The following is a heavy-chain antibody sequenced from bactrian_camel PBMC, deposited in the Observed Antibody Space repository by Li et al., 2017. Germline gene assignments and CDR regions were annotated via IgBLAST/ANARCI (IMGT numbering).Heavy chain of an antibody. CDR2: IYSDGSNT. J-gene: IGHJ4*01. CDR1: GFTFSSYY. CDR3: AADRRDGSWFPYCGIETPT. D-gene: IGHD6*01. V-gene: IGHV3-2*01. Sequence: VQLVESGGGSVQTGGSLTLSCAASGFTFSSYYMSWVRQAPGKGLEWVSSIYSDGSNTYYTDSVKGRFTISKDNAKNTLFLQMNSLKPEDTAMYYCAADRRDGSWFPYCGIETPTGARGPRSPSP.